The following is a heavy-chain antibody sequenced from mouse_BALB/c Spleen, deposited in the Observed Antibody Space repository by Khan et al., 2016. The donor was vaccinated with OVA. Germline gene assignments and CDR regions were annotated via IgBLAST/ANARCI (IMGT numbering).Heavy chain of an antibody. Sequence: QVQLKQSGAELVRPGTSVKMSCKAAGFTFTNYWIGWIKQRPGHGLEGIGDFFLGGDYTDDNEKFKGRATLTADALYRTAYLQLSSLTSYDSAIYNCASASRFDSYFDYWGPGTILTVSA. J-gene: IGHJ2*01. CDR1: GFTFTNYW. V-gene: IGHV1-63*02. CDR2: FFLGGDYT. CDR3: ASASRFDSYFDY.